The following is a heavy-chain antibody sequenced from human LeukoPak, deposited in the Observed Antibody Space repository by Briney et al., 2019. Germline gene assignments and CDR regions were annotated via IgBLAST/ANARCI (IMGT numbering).Heavy chain of an antibody. CDR1: GFTFSDYY. D-gene: IGHD3-22*01. V-gene: IGHV3-11*01. CDR3: ARVSWHYYDSSGYLVY. CDR2: ISSSGSTI. Sequence: GGSLRLSCAASGFTFSDYYMSWIRQAPGKGLEWVSYISSSGSTIYYADSVKGRFTISRDNAKNSLYLQMNSLSAEDTAVYYCARVSWHYYDSSGYLVYWGQGTLVTVSS. J-gene: IGHJ4*02.